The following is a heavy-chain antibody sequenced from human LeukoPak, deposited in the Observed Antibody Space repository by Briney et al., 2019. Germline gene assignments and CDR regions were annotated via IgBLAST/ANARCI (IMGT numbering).Heavy chain of an antibody. J-gene: IGHJ6*02. Sequence: PGGSLRLSCAASGFTFSSHSMNWVRQAPGKGLEWVSSIISGSGNIYYADSVKGRFTISRDNAKNSLYLQMNSLRADDTAVYYCARDRWELPHYYYYGLDVWGQGTTVTVSS. D-gene: IGHD1-26*01. CDR1: GFTFSSHS. CDR2: IISGSGNI. CDR3: ARDRWELPHYYYYGLDV. V-gene: IGHV3-21*01.